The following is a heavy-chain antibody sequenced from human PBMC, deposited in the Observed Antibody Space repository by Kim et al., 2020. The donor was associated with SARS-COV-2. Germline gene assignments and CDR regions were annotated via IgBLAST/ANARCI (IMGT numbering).Heavy chain of an antibody. CDR2: IIPILGIA. D-gene: IGHD6-19*01. V-gene: IGHV1-69*04. CDR3: ARDRRSVGYSSGWSYYFDY. J-gene: IGHJ4*02. Sequence: SVKVSCKASGGTFSSYTISWVRQAPGQGLEWMGRIIPILGIANYAQKFQGRVTITADKSTSTAYMELSSLRSEDTAVYYCARDRRSVGYSSGWSYYFDYWGQGTLVTVSS. CDR1: GGTFSSYT.